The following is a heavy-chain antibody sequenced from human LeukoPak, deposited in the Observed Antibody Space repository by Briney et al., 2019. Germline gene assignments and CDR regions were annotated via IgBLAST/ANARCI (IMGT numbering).Heavy chain of an antibody. J-gene: IGHJ4*02. V-gene: IGHV1-2*02. CDR1: GYTFTGYY. D-gene: IGHD1-26*01. CDR3: ARDRRYSGYVDY. CDR2: TSPNSGGT. Sequence: ASVKVSCKASGYTFTGYYMHWVRQAPGQRLEWMGWTSPNSGGTNYAQRFQGRVTMTRDTSITTVYMELSRLRSDDTAVYYCARDRRYSGYVDYWGQGTLVTVSS.